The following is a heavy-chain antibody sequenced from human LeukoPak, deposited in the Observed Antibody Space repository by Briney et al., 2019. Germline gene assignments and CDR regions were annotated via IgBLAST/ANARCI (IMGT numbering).Heavy chain of an antibody. CDR1: GFTFSDYY. D-gene: IGHD2-2*01. Sequence: GGSLRLSCAASGFTFSDYYMSWIRQAPGKGLEWVSVTSGSGDSTYYADSVKGRFTISRDNSQNTLYLQMNSLRAEDTAVYYCAKVGYCSSISCQEAFDVWGQGTKVTVSS. CDR3: AKVGYCSSISCQEAFDV. V-gene: IGHV3-23*01. CDR2: TSGSGDST. J-gene: IGHJ3*01.